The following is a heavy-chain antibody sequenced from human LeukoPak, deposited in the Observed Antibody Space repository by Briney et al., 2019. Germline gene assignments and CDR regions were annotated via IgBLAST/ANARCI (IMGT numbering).Heavy chain of an antibody. CDR3: AREALTYYDYVWGSYRPTYFDY. J-gene: IGHJ4*02. CDR1: GGTFSSYA. Sequence: ASVKVSCKASGGTFSSYAISWVRQAPGQGLEWMGIINPSGGSTSYAQKFQGRVTMTRDTSTSTVYMELSSLRSEDTAVYYCAREALTYYDYVWGSYRPTYFDYWGQGTLVAVSS. CDR2: INPSGGST. D-gene: IGHD3-16*02. V-gene: IGHV1-46*01.